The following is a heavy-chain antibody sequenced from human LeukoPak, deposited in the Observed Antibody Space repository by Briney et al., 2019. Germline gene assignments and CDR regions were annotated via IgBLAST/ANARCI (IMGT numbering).Heavy chain of an antibody. CDR3: ATGAGCGY. D-gene: IGHD6-19*01. CDR1: GFTFSSYW. CDR2: IKQDGSKR. J-gene: IGHJ4*02. V-gene: IGHV3-7*03. Sequence: GGPLRLSCAASGFTFSSYWMTWVRQAPGKGLEWVANIKQDGSKRNYADSVKGRFTISRDNAKNSLYLQVNTLRDEDTAVYYCATGAGCGYWGQGTLVTVSS.